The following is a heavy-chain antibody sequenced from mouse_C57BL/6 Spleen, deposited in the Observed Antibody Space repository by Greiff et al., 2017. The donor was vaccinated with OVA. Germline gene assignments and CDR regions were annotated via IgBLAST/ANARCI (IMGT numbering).Heavy chain of an antibody. D-gene: IGHD1-1*01. J-gene: IGHJ3*01. V-gene: IGHV2-2*01. CDR1: GFSLTSYG. CDR3: ARYYYGSSYAWFAY. Sequence: QVQLKESGPGLVQPSQSLSITCTVSGFSLTSYGVHWVRQSPGKGLEWLGVIWSGGSTDYNAAFISRLSISKDNSKGQVFYKLNSLQADDTAIYYCARYYYGSSYAWFAYWGQGTLVTVSA. CDR2: IWSGGST.